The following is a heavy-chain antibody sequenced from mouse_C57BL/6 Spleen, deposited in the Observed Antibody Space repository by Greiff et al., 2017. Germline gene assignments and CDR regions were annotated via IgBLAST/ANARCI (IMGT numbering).Heavy chain of an antibody. CDR2: IDPETGGT. Sequence: QVQLKESGAELVRPGASVTLSCKASGYTFTDYEMHWVKQTPVHGLEWIGAIDPETGGTAYNQKFKGKAILTADKSSSTAYMELRSLTSEDSAVYYCTRSCYYGSSPYYFDYWGQGTTLTVSS. CDR3: TRSCYYGSSPYYFDY. V-gene: IGHV1-15*01. CDR1: GYTFTDYE. D-gene: IGHD1-1*01. J-gene: IGHJ2*01.